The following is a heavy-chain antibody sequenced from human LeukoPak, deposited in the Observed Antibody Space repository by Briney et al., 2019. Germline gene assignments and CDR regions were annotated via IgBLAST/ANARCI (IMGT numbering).Heavy chain of an antibody. CDR3: ATAAIATWVYFQH. CDR2: INPNSGGT. J-gene: IGHJ1*01. V-gene: IGHV1-2*02. CDR1: GYTFTGYY. D-gene: IGHD6-25*01. Sequence: ASVKVSCKASGYTFTGYYMHWVRQAPGQGLEWMGWINPNSGGTNYAQKFQGRVTMTRDTSISTAYMELSRLRSDDTAVYYCATAAIATWVYFQHWGQGTLVSVSS.